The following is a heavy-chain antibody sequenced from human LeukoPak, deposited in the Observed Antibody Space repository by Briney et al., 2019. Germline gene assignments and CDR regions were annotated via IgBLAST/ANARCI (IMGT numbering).Heavy chain of an antibody. CDR1: GYSFTSHY. Sequence: ASVKVSCKASGYSFTSHYMHWVRQAPRQGLEWMGLINPRGTATRYAERFQGRLTLIRDLSTSTDYMELSSLRSDDTAVYFCARDTSEGDYAWWFDPWGQGTLVTVAS. J-gene: IGHJ5*02. D-gene: IGHD3-16*01. CDR2: INPRGTAT. V-gene: IGHV1-46*01. CDR3: ARDTSEGDYAWWFDP.